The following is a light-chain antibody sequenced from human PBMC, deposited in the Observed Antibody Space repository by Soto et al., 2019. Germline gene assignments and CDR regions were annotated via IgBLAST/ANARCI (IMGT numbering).Light chain of an antibody. CDR3: QQNYNTPLT. CDR2: AVS. J-gene: IGKJ3*01. Sequence: DIEMTQSPSSLSASVGDRVTITCRASQTISSYLNWYHQKPGKAPKLLIYAVSNLQSGVPSRFSGRGSGTDFTLTISSLQPEDFATYYCQQNYNTPLTFGPGTKVDIK. V-gene: IGKV1-39*01. CDR1: QTISSY.